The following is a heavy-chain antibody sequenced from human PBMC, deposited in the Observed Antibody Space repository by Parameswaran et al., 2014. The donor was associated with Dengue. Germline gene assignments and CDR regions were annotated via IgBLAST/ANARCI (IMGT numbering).Heavy chain of an antibody. CDR1: GGSFSGYY. V-gene: IGHV4-34*01. Sequence: ASETLSLTCAVYGGSFSGYYWSWIRQPPGKGLEWIGEINHSGSTNYNPSLKSRVTISVDTSKNQFSLKLSSVTAADTAVYYCARLWLRNYGMDVWGQGTTGTVSS. J-gene: IGHJ6*02. CDR3: ARLWLRNYGMDV. D-gene: IGHD5-12*01. CDR2: INHSGST.